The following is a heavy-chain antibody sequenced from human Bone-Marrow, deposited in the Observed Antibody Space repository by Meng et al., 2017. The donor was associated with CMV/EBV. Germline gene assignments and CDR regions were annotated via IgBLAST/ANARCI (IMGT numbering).Heavy chain of an antibody. Sequence: SETLSLTCTVSGGSISSYYWSWIRQPPGRGLEWIGSVYFNANTYYSPSLKSRVTLSVDTSKNQLSLKMSSVTAADTAVYYCARGWGSTSCYSFWGQGTVVTVSS. CDR3: ARGWGSTSCYSF. D-gene: IGHD2-2*01. CDR2: VYFNANT. V-gene: IGHV4-39*07. J-gene: IGHJ4*02. CDR1: GGSISSYY.